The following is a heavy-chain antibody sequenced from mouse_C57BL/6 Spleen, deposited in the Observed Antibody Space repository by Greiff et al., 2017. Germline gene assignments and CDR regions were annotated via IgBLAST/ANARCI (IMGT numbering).Heavy chain of an antibody. CDR1: GYTFTSYW. D-gene: IGHD1-1*01. J-gene: IGHJ2*01. CDR3: ARILYGSSDYFDY. Sequence: QVQLQQPGAELVKPGASVKLSCKASGYTFTSYWLHWVKQRPGQGLEWIGMIPPNSGSTNYNEKFTSKATLTVGKSSSTAYMQLSSLTSEDSAVYYCARILYGSSDYFDYWGQGTTLTVSS. CDR2: IPPNSGST. V-gene: IGHV1-64*01.